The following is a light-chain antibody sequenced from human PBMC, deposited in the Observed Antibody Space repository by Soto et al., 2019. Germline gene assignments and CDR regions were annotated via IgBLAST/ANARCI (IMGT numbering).Light chain of an antibody. CDR3: QQYNNWLGT. Sequence: EIQMTQSPSTLSVSPGERATLSCRASQSVSSNLAWYQQKPGQAPRLLIYGASTRATGIPARFSGSGSGTEFTLTISSLQSEDFAVYYCQQYNNWLGTFGQGTKVDI. CDR2: GAS. CDR1: QSVSSN. J-gene: IGKJ1*01. V-gene: IGKV3-15*01.